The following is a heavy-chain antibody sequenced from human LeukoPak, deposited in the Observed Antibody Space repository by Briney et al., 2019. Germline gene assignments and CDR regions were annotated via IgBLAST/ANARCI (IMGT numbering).Heavy chain of an antibody. J-gene: IGHJ3*02. CDR3: AAQGYCSGGSCPNDAFGI. CDR1: GFTVSSNH. CDR2: IYSGGST. Sequence: PGGSLRLSCAASGFTVSSNHMSWVRQAPGKGLEWVSVIYSGGSTYYADSVKGRFTISRDNSKNTLYLQMNSLRAEDTAVYYCAAQGYCSGGSCPNDAFGIWGQGTMVTVSS. V-gene: IGHV3-66*01. D-gene: IGHD2-15*01.